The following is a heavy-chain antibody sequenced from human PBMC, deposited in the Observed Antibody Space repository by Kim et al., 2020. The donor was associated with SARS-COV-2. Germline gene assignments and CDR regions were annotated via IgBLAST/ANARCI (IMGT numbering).Heavy chain of an antibody. V-gene: IGHV3-48*04. CDR1: GFTFSSHD. CDR2: ISRSGSPI. J-gene: IGHJ6*01. D-gene: IGHD3-9*01. Sequence: GGSLRLSCAASGFTFSSHDMNWVRQAPGKGLEWVSYISRSGSPIFYADSVKGRFTISRDNAYDSLYLQMNGLRAEDTAVYYCARGWVLRYFGGVDYYG. CDR3: ARGWVLRYFGGVDYYG.